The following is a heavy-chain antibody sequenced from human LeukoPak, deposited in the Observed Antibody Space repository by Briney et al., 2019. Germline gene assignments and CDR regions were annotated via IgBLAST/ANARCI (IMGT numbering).Heavy chain of an antibody. J-gene: IGHJ3*02. D-gene: IGHD6-13*01. CDR3: ASRFSSSPPEDAFDI. V-gene: IGHV1-8*03. CDR1: GYTFTSYD. Sequence: APVKVSCKASGYTFTSYDINWVRQATGQGLEWMGWMNPNSGNTGYAQKFQGRVTITADKSTSTAYMELSSLRSEDTAVYYCASRFSSSPPEDAFDIWGQGTMLTVSS. CDR2: MNPNSGNT.